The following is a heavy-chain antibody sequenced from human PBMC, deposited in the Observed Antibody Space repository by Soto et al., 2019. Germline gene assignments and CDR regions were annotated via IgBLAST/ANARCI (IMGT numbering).Heavy chain of an antibody. Sequence: ASVKVSCKASGYTFTSYYMYWVRQAPGQGLEWMGIINPSGGSTSYAQKFQGRVTMTRDTSTSTVYMELSSLRPEDTAVYYCARDMYYYDSSGLRGAFDIWGQGTMVTVSS. J-gene: IGHJ3*02. D-gene: IGHD3-22*01. CDR2: INPSGGST. CDR3: ARDMYYYDSSGLRGAFDI. CDR1: GYTFTSYY. V-gene: IGHV1-46*01.